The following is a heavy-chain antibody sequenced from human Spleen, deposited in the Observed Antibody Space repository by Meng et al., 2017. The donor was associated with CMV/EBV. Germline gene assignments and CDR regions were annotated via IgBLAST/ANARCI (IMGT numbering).Heavy chain of an antibody. D-gene: IGHD5-18*01. CDR3: ARVGWRQWSFDL. Sequence: VQLQQWGAGLLKPSETPSLTCAVYGGSFSGYYWSWIRQPPGKGLEWIGEINHSGSTNYNPSLKSRVTISVDTSKNQFSLKLSSVTAADTAVYYCARVGWRQWSFDLWGRGTLVTVSS. J-gene: IGHJ2*01. CDR1: GGSFSGYY. CDR2: INHSGST. V-gene: IGHV4-34*01.